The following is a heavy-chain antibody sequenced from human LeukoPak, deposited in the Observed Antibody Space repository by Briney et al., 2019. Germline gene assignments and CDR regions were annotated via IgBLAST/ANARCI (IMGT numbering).Heavy chain of an antibody. Sequence: GESLKISFKGSGYSFTSYWIGWVRQMPGKGLEWMGIIYPGDSDTRYSPSFQGQVTISADKSISTAYLQWSSLKASDTAMYYCARLRPPTYYYGSGSYLGGYYFDYWGQGTLVTVSS. CDR3: ARLRPPTYYYGSGSYLGGYYFDY. CDR2: IYPGDSDT. D-gene: IGHD3-10*01. J-gene: IGHJ4*02. CDR1: GYSFTSYW. V-gene: IGHV5-51*01.